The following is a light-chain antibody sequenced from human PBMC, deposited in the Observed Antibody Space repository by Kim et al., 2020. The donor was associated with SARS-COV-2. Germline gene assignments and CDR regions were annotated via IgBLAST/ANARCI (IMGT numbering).Light chain of an antibody. J-gene: IGLJ3*02. CDR2: RNN. CDR3: SAWDFSLNGWV. CDR1: SNNVGNQG. V-gene: IGLV10-54*04. Sequence: QPATITCTGNSNNVGNQGAAWLQQHQGHPPKLLLYRNNNRPSGISERFSASRSGNTASLTITGLQPEDEADYYCSAWDFSLNGWVFGGGTQLTVL.